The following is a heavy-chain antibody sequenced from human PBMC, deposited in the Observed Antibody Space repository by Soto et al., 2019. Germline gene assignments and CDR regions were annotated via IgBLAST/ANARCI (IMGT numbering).Heavy chain of an antibody. CDR1: GASISYGGYS. J-gene: IGHJ4*02. CDR2: INHLETT. D-gene: IGHD5-12*01. CDR3: ARGGGHDFFDY. Sequence: SETLSLTCTVSGASISYGGYSWSWIRQSPGKGLEWIGYINHLETTFYNPSFESRLTLSIDRTKNQFSLKLNSMTAADRAVYYCARGGGHDFFDYWAQGILVTVSS. V-gene: IGHV4-30-2*06.